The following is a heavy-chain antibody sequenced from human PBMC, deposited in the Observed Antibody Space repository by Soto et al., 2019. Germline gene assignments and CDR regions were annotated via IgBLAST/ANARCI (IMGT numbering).Heavy chain of an antibody. CDR2: IWYDGSNK. Sequence: GGSLRLSCAASGFTFSSYGMHWVRQAPGKGLEWVAVIWYDGSNKYYADSVKGRFTISRDNSKNTLYLQMNSLRAEDTAVYYCARDLDIVVVVAPLYWGQGTLVTVSS. CDR1: GFTFSSYG. J-gene: IGHJ4*02. D-gene: IGHD2-15*01. CDR3: ARDLDIVVVVAPLY. V-gene: IGHV3-33*01.